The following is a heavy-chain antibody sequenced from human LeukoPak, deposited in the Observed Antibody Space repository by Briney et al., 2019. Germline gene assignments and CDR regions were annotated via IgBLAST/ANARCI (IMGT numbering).Heavy chain of an antibody. CDR3: ARLKRIKLWLVGLLFVY. V-gene: IGHV4-39*01. Sequence: NPSETLSLTCTVSGGSISSSSYYWGWIRQPPGKGLEWIGSIYYSGSTYYNPSLKSRVTISVDTSKNQFSLKLSSVTAADTAVYYCARLKRIKLWLVGLLFVYWGQGTLVTVSS. CDR2: IYYSGST. D-gene: IGHD5-18*01. J-gene: IGHJ4*02. CDR1: GGSISSSSYY.